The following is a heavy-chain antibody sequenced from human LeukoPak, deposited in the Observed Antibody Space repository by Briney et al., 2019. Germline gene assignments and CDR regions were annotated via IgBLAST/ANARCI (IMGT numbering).Heavy chain of an antibody. J-gene: IGHJ4*02. CDR3: ARAEYYYDSSDFIDY. CDR1: GYTFTGYY. Sequence: ASVKVSCKTSGYTFTGYYIHWVRQAPGQGLEWMGWIDPNSGGTNYAQKFQGRVTMTRDTSISTAYMELSRLRSDDTAVYYCARAEYYYDSSDFIDYWGQGTLVTVSS. D-gene: IGHD3-22*01. CDR2: IDPNSGGT. V-gene: IGHV1-2*02.